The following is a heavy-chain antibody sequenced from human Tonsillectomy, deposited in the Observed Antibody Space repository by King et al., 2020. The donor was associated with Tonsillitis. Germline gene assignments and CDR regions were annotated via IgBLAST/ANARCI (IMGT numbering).Heavy chain of an antibody. CDR2: IYWYDDK. J-gene: IGHJ3*01. CDR3: AHNIVVFIKVPGAFDV. Sequence: TLKESGPTLVKPTQTLTLTCTFSGFSLSTSGVGVGWIRQPPGKALEWLALIYWYDDKRYSPFLNSRLTITKDTSKNQVVLTMTNMDPVDTATYYCAHNIVVFIKVPGAFDVWGQGTMVTVSS. CDR1: GFSLSTSGVG. D-gene: IGHD3-22*01. V-gene: IGHV2-5*01.